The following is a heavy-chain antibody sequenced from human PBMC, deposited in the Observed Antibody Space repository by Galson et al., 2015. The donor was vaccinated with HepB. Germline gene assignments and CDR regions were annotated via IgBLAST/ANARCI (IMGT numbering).Heavy chain of an antibody. CDR1: GFTFGSYG. D-gene: IGHD3-10*01. J-gene: IGHJ5*02. CDR2: IWYDGSNK. V-gene: IGHV3-33*08. CDR3: ARGGLYYFSSGCYGQT. Sequence: ASGFTFGSYGMHWVRQAPGKGLEWVAVIWYDGSNKYYADSVKGRFTISRDNSKNTLYLQMNSLRAEDTAVYYCARGGLYYFSSGCYGQTWGQGTLVTVSS.